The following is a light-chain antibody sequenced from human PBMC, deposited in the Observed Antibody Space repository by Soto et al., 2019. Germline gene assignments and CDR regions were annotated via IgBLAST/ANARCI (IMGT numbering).Light chain of an antibody. CDR2: GNS. J-gene: IGLJ2*01. V-gene: IGLV1-40*01. CDR3: QSSDSSLSAAV. CDR1: SSNIGAGYD. Sequence: QSVLTQPPSVSGAPGQRVTISCTGSSSNIGAGYDVHWYQQLPGTAPKLLIYGNSNRPSGVPDRFSGSKSGTSASLAITGLQAEDEADYYGQSSDSSLSAAVFGGGTKLTVL.